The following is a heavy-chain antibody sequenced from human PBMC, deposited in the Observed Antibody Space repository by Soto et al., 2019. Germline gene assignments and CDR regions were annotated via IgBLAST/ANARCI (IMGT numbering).Heavy chain of an antibody. D-gene: IGHD2-21*02. J-gene: IGHJ4*02. CDR1: GYTFIGYY. V-gene: IGHV1-46*01. Sequence: QVQLVQSGTEVKKPGASVKISCKASGYTFIGYYIYWVRQAPGQGLEFMGAINSGGGNTDYAQKFQGRVTVTRDTSTSIVYMELTSLRFDDTAVYYCAGGNCAGDCYFDYWGQGTLVTVSS. CDR3: AGGNCAGDCYFDY. CDR2: INSGGGNT.